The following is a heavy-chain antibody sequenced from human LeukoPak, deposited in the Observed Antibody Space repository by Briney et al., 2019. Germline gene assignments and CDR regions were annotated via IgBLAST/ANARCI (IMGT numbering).Heavy chain of an antibody. D-gene: IGHD3-9*01. J-gene: IGHJ3*02. Sequence: GASVKVSCKASGGTFSSYAVDWVRQAPGQGLEWMGRIMPILGTADYAQRFQGRVTITADKSTSTAYMELSSLRSEDTAVYYCTRSNYYEILTGYFFDAFDIWGQGTMVTVSS. CDR3: TRSNYYEILTGYFFDAFDI. CDR1: GGTFSSYA. V-gene: IGHV1-69*04. CDR2: IMPILGTA.